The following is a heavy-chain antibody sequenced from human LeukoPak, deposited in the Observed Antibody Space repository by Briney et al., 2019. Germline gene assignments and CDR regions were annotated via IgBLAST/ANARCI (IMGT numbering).Heavy chain of an antibody. CDR1: VGTVSSYA. CDR3: ARAEEGYSYGFDY. J-gene: IGHJ4*02. Sequence: SVKDSCKASVGTVSSYALSWVRQAPGQGLEWMGRIIPILGIANYAHNFQGRVTITADKPTSTAYMELSSLRSDDTAVYYCARAEEGYSYGFDYWGEKTRVTVSS. D-gene: IGHD5-18*01. CDR2: IIPILGIA. V-gene: IGHV1-69*04.